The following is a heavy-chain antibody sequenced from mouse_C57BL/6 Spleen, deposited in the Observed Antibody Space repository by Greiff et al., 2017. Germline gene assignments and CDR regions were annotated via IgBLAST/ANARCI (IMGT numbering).Heavy chain of an antibody. Sequence: VQLQQSGPVLVKPGASVKMSCKASGYTFTDYYMNWVKQSHGKSLEWIGVINPYNGGTSYNQKFKGKATLTVDKSSSTAYMGLNSLTSEVSAVYCCTRGGLPLGGFAYWGQGTLGTVSA. J-gene: IGHJ3*01. CDR3: TRGGLPLGGFAY. CDR2: INPYNGGT. D-gene: IGHD3-3*01. CDR1: GYTFTDYY. V-gene: IGHV1-19*01.